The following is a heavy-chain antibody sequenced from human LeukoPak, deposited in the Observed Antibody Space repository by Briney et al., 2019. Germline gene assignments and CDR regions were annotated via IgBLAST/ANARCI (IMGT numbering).Heavy chain of an antibody. J-gene: IGHJ4*02. CDR2: IYHSGST. CDR1: GYSISSGYY. Sequence: PSETLSLTCAVSGYSISSGYYWGWIRQPPGKGLEWIGSIYHSGSTYYNPSLKSRVTISVDTSKSQFSLKLSSVTAADTAVYYCARGEASTVLSPYYFGYWGQGTLVTVSS. V-gene: IGHV4-38-2*01. D-gene: IGHD4-17*01. CDR3: ARGEASTVLSPYYFGY.